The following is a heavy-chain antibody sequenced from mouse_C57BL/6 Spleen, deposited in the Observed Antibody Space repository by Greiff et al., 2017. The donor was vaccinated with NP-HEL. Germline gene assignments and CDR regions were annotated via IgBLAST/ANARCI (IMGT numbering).Heavy chain of an antibody. CDR2: IDPSDSET. V-gene: IGHV1-52*01. CDR1: GYTFTSYW. J-gene: IGHJ2*01. CDR3: ARGEGLYYFDY. Sequence: QVQLQQPGAELVRPGSSVKLSCKASGYTFTSYWMHWVKQRPIQGLEWIGNIDPSDSETHYNQKFKDKATLTVDKSSSTAYMQLSSLTSEDSAVYYCARGEGLYYFDYWGKGTTLTVSS. D-gene: IGHD3-3*01.